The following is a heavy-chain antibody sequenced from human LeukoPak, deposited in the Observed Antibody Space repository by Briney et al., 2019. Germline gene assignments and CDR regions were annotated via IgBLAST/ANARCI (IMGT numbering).Heavy chain of an antibody. V-gene: IGHV4-34*01. J-gene: IGHJ3*01. CDR3: AKVYSSSSRDAFDV. CDR1: GVSFRGYY. D-gene: IGHD6-6*01. CDR2: INHGGST. Sequence: SETLSLTCAVYGVSFRGYYWGWIRQSPGKGLDWIWEINHGGSTNYNSSLKCRVTMSVDTSKSQFSLELRSVTAADTALYYCAKVYSSSSRDAFDVWGPGTMVVVSS.